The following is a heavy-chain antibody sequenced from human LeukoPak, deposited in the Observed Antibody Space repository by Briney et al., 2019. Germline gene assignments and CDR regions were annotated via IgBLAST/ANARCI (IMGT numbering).Heavy chain of an antibody. Sequence: PGGSLRLSCAASGFTFSSYGMHWVRQAPGKGLEWVAVISYDGSNKYYADSVKGRFTISRDNSKNTLYLQMNSLRAEDTAVYYCAKVGTYYYDSSGYFGDGYYFDYWGQGTLVTVSS. CDR2: ISYDGSNK. V-gene: IGHV3-30*18. J-gene: IGHJ4*02. CDR1: GFTFSSYG. D-gene: IGHD3-22*01. CDR3: AKVGTYYYDSSGYFGDGYYFDY.